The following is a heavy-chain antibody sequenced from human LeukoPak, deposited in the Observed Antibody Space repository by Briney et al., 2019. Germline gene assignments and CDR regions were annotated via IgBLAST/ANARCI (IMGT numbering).Heavy chain of an antibody. CDR3: ARALSCSSTSFYNYWFDP. Sequence: PSETLSLTCTVSGYSISSGYYWGWIRQPPGKGLEWIGSIYHSGSTYYNPSLKSRVTISVDTSKNQFSLKLSSVTAADTAVYYCARALSCSSTSFYNYWFDPWGQGTLVTVSS. J-gene: IGHJ5*02. V-gene: IGHV4-38-2*02. CDR1: GYSISSGYY. D-gene: IGHD2-2*02. CDR2: IYHSGST.